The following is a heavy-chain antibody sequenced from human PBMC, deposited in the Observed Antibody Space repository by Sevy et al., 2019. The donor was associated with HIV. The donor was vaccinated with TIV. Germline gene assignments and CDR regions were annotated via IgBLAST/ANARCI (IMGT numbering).Heavy chain of an antibody. CDR1: GGSISSVNW. D-gene: IGHD3-16*01. CDR3: ARGGQTPRGFDP. Sequence: SESLSLTCAVSGGSISSVNWWHWVRQPPGKGLEWIGEIYHSGSTNYNPSLKSRVTISVDNSKNQFSLKLSSVTSADTAVYYCARGGQTPRGFDPWGQGSTVVVSS. V-gene: IGHV4-4*02. J-gene: IGHJ5*02. CDR2: IYHSGST.